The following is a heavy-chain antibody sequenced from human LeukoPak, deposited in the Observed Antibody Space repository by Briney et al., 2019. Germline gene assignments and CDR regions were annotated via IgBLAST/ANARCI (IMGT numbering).Heavy chain of an antibody. J-gene: IGHJ4*02. CDR1: GFSISSGYY. D-gene: IGHD6-13*01. CDR3: TSLYSNNWYLGDY. CDR2: ITHGGIP. V-gene: IGHV4-38-2*01. Sequence: SETLSLTCDVSGFSISSGYYWGWIRKPPGRGLEWIGSITHGGIPYYSPSLESRVTISLDTSKNQFSLKLTSVTAADTAVYYCTSLYSNNWYLGDYWGQGILVTVSS.